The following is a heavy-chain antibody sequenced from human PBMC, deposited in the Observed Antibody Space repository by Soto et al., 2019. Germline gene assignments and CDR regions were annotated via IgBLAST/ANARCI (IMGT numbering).Heavy chain of an antibody. J-gene: IGHJ4*02. CDR1: GFIFSNYA. Sequence: EVQLLESGGGLVQPGGSLGLSCAASGFIFSNYAMSWVRQAPGKGLEWVSDISGSGGSTYYADSVKGRFTISRDNSKNARYLQMNSLRAEDTAVYYCAKDPDGDYRLGCFDYWGQGTLVTVSS. CDR3: AKDPDGDYRLGCFDY. CDR2: ISGSGGST. V-gene: IGHV3-23*01. D-gene: IGHD4-17*01.